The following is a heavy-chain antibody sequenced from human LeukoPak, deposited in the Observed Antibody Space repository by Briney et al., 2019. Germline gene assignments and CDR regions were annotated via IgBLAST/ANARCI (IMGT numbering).Heavy chain of an antibody. V-gene: IGHV3-74*01. CDR2: INGDGRNI. J-gene: IGHJ6*02. CDR3: TRDLMDYDVSTGLHHYYMDV. D-gene: IGHD3-9*01. CDR1: GFTFSSYW. Sequence: GGSLRLSCVASGFTFSSYWMHWVRQDPRKGLVWVSRINGDGRNINYADSVRGRFTISRDNAKNPLFLQMNTLRVEDTAVYYCTRDLMDYDVSTGLHHYYMDVWGQGTTVTVSS.